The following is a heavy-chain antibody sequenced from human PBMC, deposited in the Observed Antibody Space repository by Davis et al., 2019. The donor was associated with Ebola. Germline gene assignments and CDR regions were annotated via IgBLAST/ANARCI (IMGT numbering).Heavy chain of an antibody. D-gene: IGHD1-14*01. CDR1: GFTFSSYS. V-gene: IGHV3-48*02. CDR2: ISSGSTTK. Sequence: GESLKISCATSGFTFSSYSMNWVRQAPGRGLEWVSYISSGSTTKYYADSVKGRFTISRDNAKNSLYLQMNSMRDEDTAVYNCARDLREPLYYYYGMDVWGQGTTVTVS. CDR3: ARDLREPLYYYYGMDV. J-gene: IGHJ6*02.